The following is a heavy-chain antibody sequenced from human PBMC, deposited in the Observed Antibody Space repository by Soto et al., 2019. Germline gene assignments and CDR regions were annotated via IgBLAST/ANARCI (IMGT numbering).Heavy chain of an antibody. J-gene: IGHJ4*02. Sequence: PSETLSLTCTVSCGSISSYYWSWIRQPPGKGLEWIGYIYYSGSTNYNPSLKSRVTISVDTSKNQFFLKLSSVTAADTAVYYCARLQRDYNYDSSGPVDYWGQGTPVTVSS. CDR2: IYYSGST. CDR3: ARLQRDYNYDSSGPVDY. CDR1: CGSISSYY. V-gene: IGHV4-59*08. D-gene: IGHD3-22*01.